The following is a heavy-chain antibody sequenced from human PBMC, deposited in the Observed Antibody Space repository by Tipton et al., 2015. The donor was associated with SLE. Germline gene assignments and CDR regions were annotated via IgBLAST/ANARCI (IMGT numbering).Heavy chain of an antibody. Sequence: LRLSCTVSGGSISSHYWSWIRQPPGKGLEWIGNIYYTGSTNYNPSLKSQVSMSVDTSKNQFSLKLGSVTPADTAVYYCARLVGQWELPTYYFDLWGQGTLVTVSS. CDR2: IYYTGST. CDR3: ARLVGQWELPTYYFDL. CDR1: GGSISSHY. V-gene: IGHV4-59*11. J-gene: IGHJ4*02. D-gene: IGHD1-26*01.